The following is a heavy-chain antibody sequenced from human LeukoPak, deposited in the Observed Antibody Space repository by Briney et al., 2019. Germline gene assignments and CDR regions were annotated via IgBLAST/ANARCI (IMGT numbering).Heavy chain of an antibody. D-gene: IGHD4-11*01. CDR1: GGTFSSYA. CDR3: ARNDYSNSKFDP. V-gene: IGHV1-69*13. CDR2: IIPIFGTA. Sequence: ASVKVSCKASGGTFSSYAISWVRQAPGQGLEWMGGIIPIFGTANYAQKFQGRVTITADESTSTAYMELSSLRSEDTAVCYCARNDYSNSKFDPWGQGTLVTVSS. J-gene: IGHJ5*02.